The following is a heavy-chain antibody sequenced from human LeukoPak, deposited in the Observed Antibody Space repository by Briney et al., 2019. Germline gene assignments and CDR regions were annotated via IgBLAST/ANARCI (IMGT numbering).Heavy chain of an antibody. Sequence: GGTLRLSCAGSGFPFSSHGMNWVRQAPGKGLEWVSGISPGGPTYYADSVKGRFTISRDDSKNTLYLQMKNLRAEDTAVYYCAKEKYYYDSSGYIPTHAFDIWGQGTMVTVSS. CDR2: ISPGGPT. V-gene: IGHV3-23*01. CDR1: GFPFSSHG. D-gene: IGHD3-22*01. J-gene: IGHJ3*02. CDR3: AKEKYYYDSSGYIPTHAFDI.